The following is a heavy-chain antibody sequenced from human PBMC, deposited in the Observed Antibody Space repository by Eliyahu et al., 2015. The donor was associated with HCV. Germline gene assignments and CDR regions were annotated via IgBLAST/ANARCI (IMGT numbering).Heavy chain of an antibody. CDR2: IYYSGST. V-gene: IGHV4-59*01. Sequence: QVQLQESGPGLVKPSETLSLXCTVSGGSISSYYWSWIRQPPGKGLEWIGYIYYSGSTSYNPSLKSRVTISIDTSKNQFSLKLSSVTAADTAVYYCARSRGGYYYGMDVWGQGTTVTVSS. CDR1: GGSISSYY. CDR3: ARSRGGYYYGMDV. J-gene: IGHJ6*02. D-gene: IGHD2-15*01.